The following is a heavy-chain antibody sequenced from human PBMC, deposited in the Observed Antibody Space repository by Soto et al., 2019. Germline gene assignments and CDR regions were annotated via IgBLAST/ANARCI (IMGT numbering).Heavy chain of an antibody. D-gene: IGHD3-3*01. CDR3: THYYDFWSGYYHLLRGMDV. CDR1: GFTFSNAW. Sequence: PGGSLRLSCAASGFTFSNAWMSWARQAPGKGLEWVGRIKSKTDGGTTDYAAPVKGRFTISRDDSKNTLYLQMNSLKTEDTAVYYCTHYYDFWSGYYHLLRGMDVWGQGTTVTVS. J-gene: IGHJ6*02. V-gene: IGHV3-15*01. CDR2: IKSKTDGGTT.